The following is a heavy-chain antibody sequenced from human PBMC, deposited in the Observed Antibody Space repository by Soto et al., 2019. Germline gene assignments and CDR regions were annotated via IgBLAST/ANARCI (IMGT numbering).Heavy chain of an antibody. V-gene: IGHV1-8*01. D-gene: IGHD2-15*01. CDR3: VRQPGGVATPGDDY. Sequence: QVQLVQSGAEVKKPGASVKVSCEASGYPFSAFDINWVRQAGGQGLEWMGWMNPDSGDTAFAQRFHDRITMTRSTSTSTAYMDLSRLTSADTAVYFCVRQPGGVATPGDDYWGQGTLVTVSS. CDR1: GYPFSAFD. CDR2: MNPDSGDT. J-gene: IGHJ4*02.